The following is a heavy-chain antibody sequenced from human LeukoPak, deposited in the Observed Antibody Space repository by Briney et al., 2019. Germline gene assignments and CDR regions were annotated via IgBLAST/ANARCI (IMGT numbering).Heavy chain of an antibody. D-gene: IGHD3-10*01. Sequence: SETLSLTCAVYGGSFSGYYWSWIRQPPGKGLEWIGEINHSGSTNYNPSLKSRVTISVDTSKNQFSLKLSSETAADTAVYYCARGLVVRGVILNWFDPWGQGTLVTVSS. CDR1: GGSFSGYY. CDR2: INHSGST. J-gene: IGHJ5*02. CDR3: ARGLVVRGVILNWFDP. V-gene: IGHV4-34*01.